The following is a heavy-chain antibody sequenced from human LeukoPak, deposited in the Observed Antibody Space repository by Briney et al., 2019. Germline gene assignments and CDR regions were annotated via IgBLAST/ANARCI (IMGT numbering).Heavy chain of an antibody. CDR3: ARAPGSGTQGYYFDY. CDR2: ISSSSSNI. Sequence: GGSLRLSCAASGFTFSSYNMNWVRQAPGKGLEWLSSISSSSSNIYYADSVKGRFTISRDNAKNSLYLQMNSLTAEDTAVYYCARAPGSGTQGYYFDYWGQGTLVTVSS. J-gene: IGHJ4*02. CDR1: GFTFSSYN. V-gene: IGHV3-21*01. D-gene: IGHD3-10*01.